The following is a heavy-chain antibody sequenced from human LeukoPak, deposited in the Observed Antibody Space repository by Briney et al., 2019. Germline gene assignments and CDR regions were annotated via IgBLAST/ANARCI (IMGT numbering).Heavy chain of an antibody. CDR1: GYTFTSYA. V-gene: IGHV1-69*13. CDR3: ARDRWEIRTGFTNWFDP. Sequence: GASVKVSCKASGYTFTSYAISWVRQAPGQGLEWMGGIIPIFGTANYAQKFQGRVTITADESTSTAYMELSSLRSEDTAVYYCARDRWEIRTGFTNWFDPWGQGTLVTVSS. CDR2: IIPIFGTA. J-gene: IGHJ5*02. D-gene: IGHD1-26*01.